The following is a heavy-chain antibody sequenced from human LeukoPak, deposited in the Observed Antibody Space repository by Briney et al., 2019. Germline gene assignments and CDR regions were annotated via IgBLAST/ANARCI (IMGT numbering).Heavy chain of an antibody. V-gene: IGHV4-31*03. D-gene: IGHD3-10*01. J-gene: IGHJ4*02. CDR2: IYYSGST. CDR3: AGVNSGSYYGPPYYFDY. Sequence: SETLSLTCTVSGGSISSGGYYWSWIRQHPGKGLEWIGYIYYSGSTYYNPSLKSRVTISVDTSKNQFSLKLSSVTAADTAVYYCAGVNSGSYYGPPYYFDYWGQGTLVTVSS. CDR1: GGSISSGGYY.